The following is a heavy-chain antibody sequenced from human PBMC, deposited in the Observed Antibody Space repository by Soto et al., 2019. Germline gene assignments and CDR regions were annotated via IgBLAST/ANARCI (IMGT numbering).Heavy chain of an antibody. J-gene: IGHJ4*02. Sequence: EVQLVESGGDLVQPGGPLRLSCEALGFSFGIYWMTWVRQAPGKRLEYVAIIRQDGSEKKYVDSVMGRFTISRDNAKTSSYLQMNSLRDEDTAVYYCMTTTRDRPFDYWGQGTLVTVSS. V-gene: IGHV3-7*03. CDR2: IRQDGSEK. CDR1: GFSFGIYW. CDR3: MTTTRDRPFDY. D-gene: IGHD1-1*01.